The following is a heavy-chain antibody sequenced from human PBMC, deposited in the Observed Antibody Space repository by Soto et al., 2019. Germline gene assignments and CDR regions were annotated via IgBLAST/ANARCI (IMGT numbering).Heavy chain of an antibody. D-gene: IGHD3-22*01. J-gene: IGHJ4*02. Sequence: SVKVSCKASGGTFSSYAISRVRQAPGQGLEWMGGIIPIFGTANYARKFQGRVTITADESTSTAYMELSSLRSEDTAVYYCARVLDYYDSSGYYGYWGQGTLVTVSS. CDR2: IIPIFGTA. CDR1: GGTFSSYA. CDR3: ARVLDYYDSSGYYGY. V-gene: IGHV1-69*13.